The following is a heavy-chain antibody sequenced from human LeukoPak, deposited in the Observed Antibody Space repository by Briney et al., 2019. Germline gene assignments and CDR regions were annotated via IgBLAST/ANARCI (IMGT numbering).Heavy chain of an antibody. Sequence: GESLKISCKGSGYSLTSYWIGWVRQMPGKGLEWMGIIYPGDSDTRYSPSFQGQVTISADKSISTAYLQWSSLKASDTAMYYCAGQRSSHYGSGELDYWGQGTLVTVSS. CDR1: GYSLTSYW. CDR3: AGQRSSHYGSGELDY. D-gene: IGHD3-10*01. V-gene: IGHV5-51*01. J-gene: IGHJ4*02. CDR2: IYPGDSDT.